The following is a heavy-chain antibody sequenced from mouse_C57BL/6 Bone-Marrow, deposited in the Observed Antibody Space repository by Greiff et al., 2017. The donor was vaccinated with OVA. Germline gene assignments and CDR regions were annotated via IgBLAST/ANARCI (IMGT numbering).Heavy chain of an antibody. J-gene: IGHJ2*01. Sequence: VQLQQSGAELVRPGASVKLSCTASGFNIQDDYMHWVKQRPEQGLEWIGWIDPENGDTEYASKFQGKATITADTSSNTAYLQLSSLTSEDTAGYYCTGYGNYDPYFDYWGQGTTLTVSS. CDR2: IDPENGDT. CDR3: TGYGNYDPYFDY. V-gene: IGHV14-4*01. CDR1: GFNIQDDY. D-gene: IGHD2-10*02.